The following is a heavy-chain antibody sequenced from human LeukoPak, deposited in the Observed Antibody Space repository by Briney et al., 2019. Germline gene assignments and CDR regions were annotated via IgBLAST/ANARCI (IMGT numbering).Heavy chain of an antibody. CDR2: ITPIFGTA. CDR1: GGTFSSYA. D-gene: IGHD2-2*02. CDR3: AREGGPAAIDDNWFDP. J-gene: IGHJ5*02. V-gene: IGHV1-69*13. Sequence: ASVKVSCKASGGTFSSYAISWVRQAPGQGLEWMGGITPIFGTANYAQKFQGRVTITADESTSTAYMELSSLRSEDTAVYYCAREGGPAAIDDNWFDPWGQGTLVTVSS.